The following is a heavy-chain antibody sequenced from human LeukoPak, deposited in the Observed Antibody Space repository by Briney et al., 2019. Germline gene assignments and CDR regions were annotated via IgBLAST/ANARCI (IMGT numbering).Heavy chain of an antibody. J-gene: IGHJ5*02. CDR1: GGSISSYY. CDR3: ARLGGYFDP. Sequence: SETLSLTCTVSGGSISSYYWSWIRQPPGKGLEWIGYIYTSGSTNYNPFLKSRVTISVDTSKNQFSLKLSSVTAADTAVYYCARLGGYFDPWGQGTLVTVSS. V-gene: IGHV4-4*09. D-gene: IGHD1-1*01. CDR2: IYTSGST.